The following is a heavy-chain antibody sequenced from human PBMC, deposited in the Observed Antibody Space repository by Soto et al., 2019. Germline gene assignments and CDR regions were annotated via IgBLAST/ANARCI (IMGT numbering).Heavy chain of an antibody. Sequence: QVQLVQSGSEVKKPGASVKVSCKSFGYSFTSFDVHWVRQASGQGLEWMGWMNPNSGNTDYAQRFPGRITMTTNTTINTAYMELNSLKSDDTAVYYCARGDSFGNWLDPWGQGTLVTVSS. J-gene: IGHJ5*02. V-gene: IGHV1-8*02. CDR2: MNPNSGNT. D-gene: IGHD3-16*01. CDR1: GYSFTSFD. CDR3: ARGDSFGNWLDP.